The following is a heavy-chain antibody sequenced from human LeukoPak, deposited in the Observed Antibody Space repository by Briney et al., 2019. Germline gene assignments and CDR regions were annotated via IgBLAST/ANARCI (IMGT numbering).Heavy chain of an antibody. Sequence: GGSLRLSCAASGFTFSSYSMNWVRQAPGKGLEWVSSISSSSSYIYYADSVKGRFTISRDNAKNSLYLQVNSLRAEDTAVYYCARGYGSGSRRLYYFDYWGQGTLVTVSS. CDR3: ARGYGSGSRRLYYFDY. J-gene: IGHJ4*02. CDR2: ISSSSSYI. D-gene: IGHD3-10*01. V-gene: IGHV3-21*01. CDR1: GFTFSSYS.